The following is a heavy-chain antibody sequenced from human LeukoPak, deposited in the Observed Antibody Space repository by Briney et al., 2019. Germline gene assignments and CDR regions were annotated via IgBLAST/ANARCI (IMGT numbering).Heavy chain of an antibody. J-gene: IGHJ3*02. CDR2: ISASGGDT. V-gene: IGHV3-23*01. Sequence: GGSLRLSCAVSGFTFNNYAMSWVRQAPGKGLEWVSGISASGGDTYYTDSVKGQFTISRDNYKNMVYMQMNSLRAEDTAVYYCARQYYDILTGYWDAFDIWGQGTMVTVSS. CDR1: GFTFNNYA. D-gene: IGHD3-9*01. CDR3: ARQYYDILTGYWDAFDI.